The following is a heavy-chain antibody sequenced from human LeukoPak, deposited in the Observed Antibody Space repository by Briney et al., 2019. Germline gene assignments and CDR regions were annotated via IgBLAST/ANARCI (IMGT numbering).Heavy chain of an antibody. Sequence: PSETLSLTCAVYGGSFSGYYWSWIRQPPGKGLEWIGEINHSGSTNYNPSLKSRVTILVNQSKNQFSLKLSSVTAADTAVYYCAKGMYYYDSSCCYDLDCWGQGTLVTVSS. J-gene: IGHJ4*02. CDR3: AKGMYYYDSSCCYDLDC. D-gene: IGHD3-22*01. V-gene: IGHV4-34*01. CDR1: GGSFSGYY. CDR2: INHSGST.